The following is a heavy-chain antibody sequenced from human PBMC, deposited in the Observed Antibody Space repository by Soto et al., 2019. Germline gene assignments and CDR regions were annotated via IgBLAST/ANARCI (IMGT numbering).Heavy chain of an antibody. CDR1: GFSISSGGYY. V-gene: IGHV4-31*03. D-gene: IGHD1-26*01. J-gene: IGHJ4*02. CDR2: IYYSGST. Sequence: TLSLTCTVSGFSISSGGYYWSWIRQHPGKGLEWIGYIYYSGSTYYNPSLKSRVTISVDTSKNQFSLKLSSVTAADTAVYYCARVLMGATPRFDYWGQGTLVTVSS. CDR3: ARVLMGATPRFDY.